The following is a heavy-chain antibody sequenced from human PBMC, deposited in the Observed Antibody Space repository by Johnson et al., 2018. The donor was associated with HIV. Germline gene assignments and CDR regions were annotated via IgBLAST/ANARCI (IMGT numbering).Heavy chain of an antibody. J-gene: IGHJ3*02. Sequence: VQLVESGGDLVQPGGSLRLSCAASGFTFSSYWMSWVRQAPGKGLEWVANIKQDGSEKYYVDSVKGRFTISRDNAKNSLYLQMNSLRAEDTAVYYCARGDWLTVITSPDAFDIWGQGTMVTVSS. CDR3: ARGDWLTVITSPDAFDI. CDR2: IKQDGSEK. V-gene: IGHV3-7*04. CDR1: GFTFSSYW. D-gene: IGHD4-23*01.